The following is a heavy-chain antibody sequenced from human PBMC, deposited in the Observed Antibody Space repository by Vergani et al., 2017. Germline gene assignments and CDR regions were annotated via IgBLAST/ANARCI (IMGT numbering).Heavy chain of an antibody. V-gene: IGHV1-69*04. CDR3: AREIEMATIYSLDAFDI. D-gene: IGHD5-24*01. J-gene: IGHJ3*02. CDR1: GGTFSSYA. Sequence: QVQLVQSGAEVKKPGASVKVSCKASGGTFSSYAISWVRQAPGQGLEWMGRIIPILGIANYAQKFQGRVTITADKSTSTAYMELSSLRSEDTAVYYCAREIEMATIYSLDAFDIWGQGTMVTVSS. CDR2: IIPILGIA.